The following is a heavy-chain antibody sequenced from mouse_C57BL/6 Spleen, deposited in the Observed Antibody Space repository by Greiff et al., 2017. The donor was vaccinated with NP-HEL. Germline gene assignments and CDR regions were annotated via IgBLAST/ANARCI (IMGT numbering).Heavy chain of an antibody. V-gene: IGHV3-6*01. J-gene: IGHJ4*01. Sequence: EVQLQESGPGLVKPSQSLSLTCSVTGYSITSGYYWHWLRQFPGTKLEWMVYISYDGSNNYNPSLKNRISITRDTSKNQFFLKLNSVTTEDTATYYCARGGYLAGVDYWGQGTSVTVSS. CDR3: ARGGYLAGVDY. CDR2: ISYDGSN. CDR1: GYSITSGYY. D-gene: IGHD1-2*01.